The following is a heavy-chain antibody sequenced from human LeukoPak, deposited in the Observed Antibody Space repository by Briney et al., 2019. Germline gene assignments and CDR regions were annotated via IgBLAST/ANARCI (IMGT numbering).Heavy chain of an antibody. J-gene: IGHJ4*02. CDR3: AREPVTMRPAGFDY. Sequence: SETLSLTCTDSGGSISSYYWSWIRQPPGKGLEWIGYIYYSGSTNYNPSLKSRVTISVDTSKNQFSLKLSSATAADTAVYYCAREPVTMRPAGFDYWGQGTLVTVSS. CDR2: IYYSGST. CDR1: GGSISSYY. V-gene: IGHV4-59*01. D-gene: IGHD3-22*01.